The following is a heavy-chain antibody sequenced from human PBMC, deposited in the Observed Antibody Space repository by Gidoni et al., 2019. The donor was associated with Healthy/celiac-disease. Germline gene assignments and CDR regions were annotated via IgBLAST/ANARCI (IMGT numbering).Heavy chain of an antibody. CDR1: GGSISSGGYY. V-gene: IGHV4-31*03. CDR3: ARGYYDILTGYWFDP. D-gene: IGHD3-9*01. J-gene: IGHJ5*02. CDR2: IYYSGST. Sequence: QVQLQESGPGLVKPSQTLSLPCTVSGGSISSGGYYWSWIRQHPGKGLEWIGYIYYSGSTYYNPSLKSRVTISVDTSKNQFSLKLSSVTAADTAVYYCARGYYDILTGYWFDPWGQGTLVTVSS.